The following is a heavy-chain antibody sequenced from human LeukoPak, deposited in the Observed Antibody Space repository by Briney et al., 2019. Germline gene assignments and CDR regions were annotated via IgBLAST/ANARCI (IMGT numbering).Heavy chain of an antibody. CDR1: GGTFSSYA. Sequence: GASVKVSCKASGGTFSSYAINWVRQAPGQGLEWMGWMNPNSGNTGYAQKFQGRVTITRNTSISTAYMELSSLRSEDTAVYYCARSAIRDPPRYYYYDMDVWGKGATVTVSS. V-gene: IGHV1-8*03. CDR3: ARSAIRDPPRYYYYDMDV. J-gene: IGHJ6*03. CDR2: MNPNSGNT. D-gene: IGHD5-24*01.